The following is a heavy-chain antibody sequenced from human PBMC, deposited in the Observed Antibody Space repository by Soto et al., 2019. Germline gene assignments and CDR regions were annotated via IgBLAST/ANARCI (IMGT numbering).Heavy chain of an antibody. V-gene: IGHV1-69*02. CDR3: ARGGAVVVPGAVDRHNWFDP. Sequence: QVQLVQSGAEVKKPGSSVKVSCEASGGTFSSYSFSWVRQAPGQGLEWMGRVIPIVGMANYAQKCQGRVTISADKSTITVYMELSSLRSEATAVYYCARGGAVVVPGAVDRHNWFDPWGQGTLVTVSS. D-gene: IGHD2-2*01. J-gene: IGHJ5*02. CDR2: VIPIVGMA. CDR1: GGTFSSYS.